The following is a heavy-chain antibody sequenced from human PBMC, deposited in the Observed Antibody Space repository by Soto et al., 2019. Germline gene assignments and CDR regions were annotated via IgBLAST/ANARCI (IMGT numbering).Heavy chain of an antibody. CDR3: ARHQTGYSSSCFDY. Sequence: GESLKISCKGSGYSFTSYWIGWVRQMPGKGLEWMGIIYPGDSDTRYRPSFQCQVPASADKSNSTAYLQWSSLKASDTAMYYCARHQTGYSSSCFDYWGQGTLVTVSS. V-gene: IGHV5-51*01. CDR2: IYPGDSDT. CDR1: GYSFTSYW. J-gene: IGHJ4*02. D-gene: IGHD6-13*01.